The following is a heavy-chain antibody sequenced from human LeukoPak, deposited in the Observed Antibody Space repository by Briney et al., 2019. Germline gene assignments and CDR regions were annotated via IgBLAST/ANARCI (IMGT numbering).Heavy chain of an antibody. V-gene: IGHV3-21*01. CDR2: ISSSSTYI. D-gene: IGHD3-22*01. CDR3: AREGPYYYDSEPRPFDI. CDR1: GFTFSSYS. J-gene: IGHJ3*02. Sequence: GGSLRLSCAASGFTFSSYSMNWVRQAPGKGLEWVSSISSSSTYIYYADSVKGRFTISRDNAKNSLYLQMNSLRAEDTAVYYCAREGPYYYDSEPRPFDIWGQGTMVTVSS.